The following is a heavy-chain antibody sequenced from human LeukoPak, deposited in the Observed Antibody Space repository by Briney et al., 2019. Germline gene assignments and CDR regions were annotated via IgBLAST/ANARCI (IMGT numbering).Heavy chain of an antibody. V-gene: IGHV4-38-2*02. Sequence: SETLSLTCTVSGYSISSGYYWGWIRQPPGKGLEWIGSIYHSGSTYYNPSLKSRVTISVDTSKNQFSLKLSSVTAADTAVYYCARVSSYYGSGTVDYWGQGTLVTVSS. CDR2: IYHSGST. CDR1: GYSISSGYY. D-gene: IGHD3-10*01. CDR3: ARVSSYYGSGTVDY. J-gene: IGHJ4*02.